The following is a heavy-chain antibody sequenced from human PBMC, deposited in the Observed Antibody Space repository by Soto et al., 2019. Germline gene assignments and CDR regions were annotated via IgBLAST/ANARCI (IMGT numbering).Heavy chain of an antibody. V-gene: IGHV4-59*01. CDR3: ASSGIVGREVNTWFDP. Sequence: SETLSLTCTVSAGSITTSYWSWIRQPLGKALEWIGYISYRGSTNYNPSLKSRLTISIDTSKSQISLKLTSMTTADTAVYYCASSGIVGREVNTWFDPWGQGTLVTISS. J-gene: IGHJ5*02. CDR2: ISYRGST. CDR1: AGSITTSY. D-gene: IGHD3-22*01.